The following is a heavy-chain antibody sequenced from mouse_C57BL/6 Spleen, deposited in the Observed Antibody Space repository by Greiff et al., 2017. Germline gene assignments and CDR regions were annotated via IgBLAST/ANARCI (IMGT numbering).Heavy chain of an antibody. J-gene: IGHJ3*01. CDR2: IDPSDSYT. CDR3: ARCDYYGSSSLFAY. CDR1: GYTFTSYW. D-gene: IGHD1-1*01. Sequence: QVQLQQPGAELVMPGASVKLSRKASGYTFTSYWMHWVKQRPGQGLEWIGEIDPSDSYTNYNQKFKGKSTLTVDKSSSTAHMQLSSLTSEDSAVYYCARCDYYGSSSLFAYWGQGTLVTVSA. V-gene: IGHV1-69*01.